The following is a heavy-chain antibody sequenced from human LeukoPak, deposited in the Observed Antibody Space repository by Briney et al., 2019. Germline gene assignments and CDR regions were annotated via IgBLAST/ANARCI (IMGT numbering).Heavy chain of an antibody. D-gene: IGHD3-9*01. J-gene: IGHJ4*02. V-gene: IGHV3-21*01. CDR2: ISSSGSYI. CDR3: ARVPYYDILTGYDFDY. Sequence: GGSLRLSCAASGFIFSSQSMNCVRQAPGKGLEWVSSISSSGSYIYYADSVKGRFTISRDNAKNSLYLQMNSLRAEDTAVYYCARVPYYDILTGYDFDYWGQGTLVTVSS. CDR1: GFIFSSQS.